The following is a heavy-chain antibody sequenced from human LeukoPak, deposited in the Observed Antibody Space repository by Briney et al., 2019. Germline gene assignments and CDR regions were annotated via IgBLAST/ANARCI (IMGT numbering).Heavy chain of an antibody. CDR2: INHSGST. J-gene: IGHJ4*02. V-gene: IGHV4-34*01. CDR3: ARGLTVTTDPLDY. CDR1: GGSFSGYY. Sequence: SQTLSLTCAVYGGSFSGYYWSWIRQPPGKGLEWIGEINHSGSTNYNPSLNSRVTISVDTSKNQFSLKLSSVTAADTAVYYCARGLTVTTDPLDYWGQGTPVTVSS. D-gene: IGHD4-17*01.